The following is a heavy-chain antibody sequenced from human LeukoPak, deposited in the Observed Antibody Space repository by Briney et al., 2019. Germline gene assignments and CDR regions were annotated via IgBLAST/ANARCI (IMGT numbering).Heavy chain of an antibody. CDR3: AREAVAGTKFDY. V-gene: IGHV3-48*03. CDR1: GFTFSSYE. CDR2: ISSSGSTI. Sequence: PGGSLRLSCAASGFTFSSYEMNWVRQAPGKGLEWVSYISSSGSTIYYADSVKGRFAIPRDNAKNSLYLQMNSLRAEDTAVYYCAREAVAGTKFDYWGQGTLVTVSS. J-gene: IGHJ4*02. D-gene: IGHD6-19*01.